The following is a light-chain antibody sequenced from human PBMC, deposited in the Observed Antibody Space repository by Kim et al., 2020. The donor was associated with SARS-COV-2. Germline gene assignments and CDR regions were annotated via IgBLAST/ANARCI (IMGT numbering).Light chain of an antibody. Sequence: SASVGALVTITCRARQSINSYLNWYQQKPGKAPKLLIYAASSLQSGVPSRFSGSGSGTDFPLTISSLQPEDFATYYCQQSYSTLTFGGGTKVDIK. J-gene: IGKJ4*01. V-gene: IGKV1-39*01. CDR3: QQSYSTLT. CDR2: AAS. CDR1: QSINSY.